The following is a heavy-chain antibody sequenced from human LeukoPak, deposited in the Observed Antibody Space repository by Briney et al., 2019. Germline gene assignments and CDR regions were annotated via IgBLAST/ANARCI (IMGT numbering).Heavy chain of an antibody. D-gene: IGHD3-3*01. V-gene: IGHV1-8*01. J-gene: IGHJ4*02. CDR3: ARDPLTYDFWSGYQSGFDY. Sequence: ASVKVSCKASGYTFTSYDINWVRQATGQGLEWMGWMNPNSGNTGYAQKFQGRVTMTRNTSISTAYMELSSLRSEDTAVYYCARDPLTYDFWSGYQSGFDYWGQGTLVTVSS. CDR1: GYTFTSYD. CDR2: MNPNSGNT.